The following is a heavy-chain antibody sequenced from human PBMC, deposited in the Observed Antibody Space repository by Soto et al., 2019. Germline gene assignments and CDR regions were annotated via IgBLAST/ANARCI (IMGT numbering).Heavy chain of an antibody. Sequence: QVQLVQSGAEVKKPGSSVKVSCKASGGTFSSYAISWVRQAPGQGLEWMGGIIPIFGTANYAQKFQGRVTLTADKSTSTAYMELSSLRSEDTAVYYCARDLFPYCSGGSCYGMDVWGQGTTVTVSS. CDR3: ARDLFPYCSGGSCYGMDV. J-gene: IGHJ6*02. CDR2: IIPIFGTA. V-gene: IGHV1-69*06. CDR1: GGTFSSYA. D-gene: IGHD2-15*01.